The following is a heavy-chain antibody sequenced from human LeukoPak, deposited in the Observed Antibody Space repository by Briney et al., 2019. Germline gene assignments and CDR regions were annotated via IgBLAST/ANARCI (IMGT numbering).Heavy chain of an antibody. CDR2: VKPDESEK. J-gene: IGHJ4*02. CDR3: AKEGNGDDFWSGYSPYFDY. V-gene: IGHV3-7*03. CDR1: GFTFSNYW. Sequence: GGSLRLSCVASGFTFSNYWMSWVRQAPGKGLEWVANVKPDESEKYYGDSVKGRFTISRDNSKNTLYLQMNSLRAEDTAVYYCAKEGNGDDFWSGYSPYFDYWGQGTLVTVSS. D-gene: IGHD3-3*01.